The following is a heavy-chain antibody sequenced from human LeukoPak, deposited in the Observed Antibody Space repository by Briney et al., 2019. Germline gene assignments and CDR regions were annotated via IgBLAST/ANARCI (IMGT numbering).Heavy chain of an antibody. CDR3: AIHDSSGWYFF. Sequence: GGSLRLSCAGSGFIFSNYAMSWVRQAPGKGLEWVSSITGSGDSTYYADSVKGRFTISRDNSKSALYLQMNSLRAEDTAVYHCAIHDSSGWYFFWGQGTLVTVSS. CDR1: GFIFSNYA. J-gene: IGHJ4*02. V-gene: IGHV3-23*01. D-gene: IGHD6-19*01. CDR2: ITGSGDST.